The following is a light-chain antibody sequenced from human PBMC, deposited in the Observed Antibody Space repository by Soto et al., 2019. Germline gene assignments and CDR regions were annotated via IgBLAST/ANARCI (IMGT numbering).Light chain of an antibody. CDR3: QLYGRSSYT. CDR2: GAS. Sequence: EIVLTQSPGTLSLSPGERATLSCRAIQSVTSYYLAWYQQRPGQAPRLLVYGASRRATDIPDRFSGSGSGTDFTLTIRRLEAEDFAVYYCQLYGRSSYTFGQGTKLEI. J-gene: IGKJ2*01. CDR1: QSVTSYY. V-gene: IGKV3-20*01.